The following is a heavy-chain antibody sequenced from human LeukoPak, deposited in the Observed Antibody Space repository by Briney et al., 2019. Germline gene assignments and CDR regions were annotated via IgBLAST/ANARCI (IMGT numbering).Heavy chain of an antibody. D-gene: IGHD5/OR15-5a*01. J-gene: IGHJ5*02. CDR3: ARRNESTNSFHN. CDR1: GGTFSSYA. CDR2: IIPFLDIV. V-gene: IGHV1-69*04. Sequence: SVKVSCKASGGTFSSYAINWVRQAPGQGLEWMGRIIPFLDIVNYAQKFQGRVTITADISTGTAYMELSSLTSEDTAVYFCARRNESTNSFHNWGRGTLLTVSS.